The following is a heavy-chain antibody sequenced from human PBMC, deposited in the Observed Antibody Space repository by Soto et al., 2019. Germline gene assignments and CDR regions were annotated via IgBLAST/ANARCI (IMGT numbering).Heavy chain of an antibody. Sequence: PSETLSLTCTVSGGSISSGDYYWSWIRQPPGKGQEWIGYIYYSGSTYYNPSLKSRVTISVDTSKNQFSLKLSSVTAADTAVYYCARVGGVIAMFDYWGQGTLVTVPQ. V-gene: IGHV4-30-4*01. CDR3: ARVGGVIAMFDY. J-gene: IGHJ4*02. CDR1: GGSISSGDYY. CDR2: IYYSGST. D-gene: IGHD3-16*02.